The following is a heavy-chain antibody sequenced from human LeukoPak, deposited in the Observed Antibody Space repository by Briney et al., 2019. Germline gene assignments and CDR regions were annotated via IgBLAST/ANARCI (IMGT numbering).Heavy chain of an antibody. Sequence: PGGSLRLSCAASGFTFSSSSMSWVRQAPGKGLEWGSAISGGGGSTYYADSVKGRFTISRDNSKKKLTLQMNSLRAEDTAVYYCTKESGYSFGFSEYWGQGTLVTVSP. CDR2: ISGGGGST. J-gene: IGHJ4*02. D-gene: IGHD5-18*01. CDR1: GFTFSSSS. V-gene: IGHV3-23*01. CDR3: TKESGYSFGFSEY.